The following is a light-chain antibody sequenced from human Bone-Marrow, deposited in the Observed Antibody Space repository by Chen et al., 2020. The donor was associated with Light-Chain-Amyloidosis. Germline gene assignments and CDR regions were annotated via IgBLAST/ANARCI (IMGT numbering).Light chain of an antibody. CDR3: EQSYSTPT. CDR2: AIF. Sequence: DIQMTQSPSSLAASVGDRVTISCRASQGISRYLNWYQQKPGEAPKLLIYAIFNLQSGVPSRFSGSGSGTDFTLTISSLQPEDFATYFCEQSYSTPTFGGGPRWRSN. CDR1: QGISRY. V-gene: IGKV1-39*01. J-gene: IGKJ4*01.